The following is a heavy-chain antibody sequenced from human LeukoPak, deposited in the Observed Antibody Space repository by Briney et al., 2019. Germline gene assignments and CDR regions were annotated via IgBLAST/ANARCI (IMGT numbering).Heavy chain of an antibody. J-gene: IGHJ4*02. CDR2: VNPDSGAT. CDR3: ARENWYSDY. Sequence: ASVNVSFKASGYTFTHYRLHWVRQAHGQGLEWMGWVNPDSGATNYQQNFQGRVTMTRDTSISTVYMELSRLRSDDTAVYYCARENWYSDYWGQGTLVTVSS. D-gene: IGHD1-1*01. CDR1: GYTFTHYR. V-gene: IGHV1-2*02.